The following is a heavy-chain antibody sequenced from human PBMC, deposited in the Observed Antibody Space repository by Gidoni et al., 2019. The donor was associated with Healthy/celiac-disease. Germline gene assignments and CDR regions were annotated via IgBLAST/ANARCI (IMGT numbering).Heavy chain of an antibody. CDR2: IYYSGST. D-gene: IGHD3-22*01. Sequence: QVQLQESGPGLVKPSETLSLTCTVSGGSISSYYWSWIRQPPGKGLEWIGYIYYSGSTNYNPSLKSRVTISVDTSKNQFSLKLSSVTAADTAVYYCARGAYDSSGYYENWGQGTLVTVSS. V-gene: IGHV4-59*01. J-gene: IGHJ4*02. CDR3: ARGAYDSSGYYEN. CDR1: GGSISSYY.